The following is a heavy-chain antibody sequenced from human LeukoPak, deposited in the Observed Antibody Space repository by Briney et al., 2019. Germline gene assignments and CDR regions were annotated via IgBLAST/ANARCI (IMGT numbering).Heavy chain of an antibody. Sequence: GGSLRLSCAASGFTFSSYWMSWVRQAPGKGLEWVANIKQDGSEKYYVDSVKGRFTISRDNAKNMLYLQMNSLRAEDTAVYYCATLEYYDSSNDVFDIWGQGTMVTVSS. D-gene: IGHD3-22*01. CDR3: ATLEYYDSSNDVFDI. V-gene: IGHV3-7*01. CDR2: IKQDGSEK. J-gene: IGHJ3*02. CDR1: GFTFSSYW.